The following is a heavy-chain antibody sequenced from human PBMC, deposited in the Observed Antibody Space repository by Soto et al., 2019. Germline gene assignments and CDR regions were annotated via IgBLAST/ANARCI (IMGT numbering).Heavy chain of an antibody. CDR2: ISAYNGNS. D-gene: IGHD2-2*01. CDR1: GYTFTSYG. J-gene: IGHJ6*02. V-gene: IGHV1-18*01. Sequence: ASVKVSCKASGYTFTSYGISWVRQAPGQGLEWVGWISAYNGNSNYAQKYHGRVTMTTDTSTNTAYMEMRSLRSDDTAVYYCARIADCSTTSCSFPSRFHIRGYYYYYGLDVWGQGTTVTVSS. CDR3: ARIADCSTTSCSFPSRFHIRGYYYYYGLDV.